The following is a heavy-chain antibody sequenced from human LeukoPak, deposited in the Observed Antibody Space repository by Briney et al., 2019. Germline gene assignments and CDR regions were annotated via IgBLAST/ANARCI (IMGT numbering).Heavy chain of an antibody. CDR1: GFTFRDAW. Sequence: SGGSLRLSCAASGFTFRDAWMTWVRQAPGKGLEWVGRIRSKTDGGTTDYAVSVQGRFTISRDDSKNTLYLQMSSLKTEDTAVYYCAKHIYGVVSIQQWGQGTLVTVSS. J-gene: IGHJ1*01. D-gene: IGHD3-3*01. V-gene: IGHV3-15*01. CDR3: AKHIYGVVSIQQ. CDR2: IRSKTDGGTT.